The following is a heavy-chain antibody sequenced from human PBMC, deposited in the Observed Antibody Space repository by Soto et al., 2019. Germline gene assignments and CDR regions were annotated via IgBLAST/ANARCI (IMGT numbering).Heavy chain of an antibody. V-gene: IGHV5-51*01. CDR2: IYPGDSDT. D-gene: IGHD2-15*01. J-gene: IGHJ5*02. Sequence: GESLKISCKGSGYSFTSYWIGWVRQMPGKGLEWMGIIYPGDSDTRYSPSFQGQVTISADKSISTAYLQWSSLKASDTAMYYCARHAPGCSGGSCYSAWFDPWGQGTLVTVSS. CDR1: GYSFTSYW. CDR3: ARHAPGCSGGSCYSAWFDP.